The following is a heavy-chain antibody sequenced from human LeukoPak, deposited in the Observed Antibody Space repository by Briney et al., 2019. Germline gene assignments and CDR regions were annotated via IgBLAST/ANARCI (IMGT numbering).Heavy chain of an antibody. V-gene: IGHV3-30*18. CDR2: ISFDESSE. CDR1: GFTFSNYG. J-gene: IGHJ4*02. CDR3: AKEVGYGSPYFDY. Sequence: GRSLRLSCAASGFTFSNYGMHWVRQAPGKGLEWVALISFDESSEYYADSVKGRFSISRDNSKNTLYLQMNNARVDDTAVYYCAKEVGYGSPYFDYWGQGTLVTVSS. D-gene: IGHD5-12*01.